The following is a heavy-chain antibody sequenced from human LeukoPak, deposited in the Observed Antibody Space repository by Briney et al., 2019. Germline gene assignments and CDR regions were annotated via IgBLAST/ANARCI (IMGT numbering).Heavy chain of an antibody. Sequence: GRSLRLSCAASGFTFSSYWMSWVRQAPGDGLEWVANIKQDGSDKYYVDSVKGRFTISRDNAKNSLYLQMNSLRAEDTAVYYCARSLGYCSAGSCFPFDYWGQGTLVTVSS. CDR2: IKQDGSDK. V-gene: IGHV3-7*03. J-gene: IGHJ4*02. D-gene: IGHD2-15*01. CDR1: GFTFSSYW. CDR3: ARSLGYCSAGSCFPFDY.